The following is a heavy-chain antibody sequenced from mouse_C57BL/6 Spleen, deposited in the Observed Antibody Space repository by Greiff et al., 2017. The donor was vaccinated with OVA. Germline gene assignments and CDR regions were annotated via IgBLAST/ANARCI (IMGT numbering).Heavy chain of an antibody. J-gene: IGHJ3*01. Sequence: QVQLKESGPELVKPGASVKISCKASGYAFSSSWMNWVKQRPGKGLEWIGRIYPGDGDTNYNGKFKGKATLTADKSSSTAYMQLSSLTSEDSAVYFCARAMVNAWFAYWGQGTLVTVSA. CDR1: GYAFSSSW. CDR3: ARAMVNAWFAY. D-gene: IGHD2-2*01. V-gene: IGHV1-82*01. CDR2: IYPGDGDT.